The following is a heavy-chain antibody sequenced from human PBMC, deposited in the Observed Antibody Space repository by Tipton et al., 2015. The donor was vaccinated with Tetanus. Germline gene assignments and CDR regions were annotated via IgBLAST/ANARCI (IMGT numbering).Heavy chain of an antibody. CDR1: GFTFSSHW. CDR3: VRRWFGTQYYLGMDV. Sequence: SLRLSCEASGFTFSSHWMSWVRQVPGKGLEWVANINQDGSAEFYVDSVKGRFTISRDNSKNSLSLQMNSLRADDTAVYYCVRRWFGTQYYLGMDVWGQGTTVTVSS. J-gene: IGHJ6*02. V-gene: IGHV3-7*01. D-gene: IGHD3-10*01. CDR2: INQDGSAE.